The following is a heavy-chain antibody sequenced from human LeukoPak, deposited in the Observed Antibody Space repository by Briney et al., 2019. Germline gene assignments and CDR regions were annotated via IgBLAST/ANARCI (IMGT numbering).Heavy chain of an antibody. J-gene: IGHJ3*02. D-gene: IGHD7-27*01. CDR1: GFTFSICS. Sequence: GGSLRLSCVASGFTFSICSMNWVRQAPGKGLEWVSSMSANSFSIHYGESVKGRFAISRDNAKNSLHLQMNSLRVEDTGIYYCAREAPGDEAFDIWGQGTMVTVSS. CDR2: MSANSFSI. CDR3: AREAPGDEAFDI. V-gene: IGHV3-21*01.